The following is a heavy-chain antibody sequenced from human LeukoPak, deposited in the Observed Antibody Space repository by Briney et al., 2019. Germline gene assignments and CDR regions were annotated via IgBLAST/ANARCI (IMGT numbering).Heavy chain of an antibody. CDR2: INSDGSST. V-gene: IGHV3-74*01. D-gene: IGHD3-3*01. Sequence: PGGFLRLSCAASEFTLSNYWMHWVRQAPGKGLVWVSRINSDGSSTSYADSVKGRFTISRDNAKNTLYLQMNSLRVEDAAVYYCARGFTIFGVVNDGFDIWGQGTTVTVSS. CDR1: EFTLSNYW. CDR3: ARGFTIFGVVNDGFDI. J-gene: IGHJ3*02.